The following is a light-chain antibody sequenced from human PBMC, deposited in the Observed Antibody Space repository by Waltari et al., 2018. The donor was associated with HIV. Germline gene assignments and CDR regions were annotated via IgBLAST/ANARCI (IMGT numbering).Light chain of an antibody. CDR2: DTT. J-gene: IGLJ3*02. CDR1: TVPVTNGHF. V-gene: IGLV7-46*01. CDR3: FLSYNGARV. Sequence: QAVVTQEPSLTVSPGGTVTPTCASITVPVTNGHFSYWLQQRPGQAPMTWIFDTTKQHSWTPARFSGSLLGGKAALTLTGAQPDDEAEYYCFLSYNGARVFGGGTRVTVL.